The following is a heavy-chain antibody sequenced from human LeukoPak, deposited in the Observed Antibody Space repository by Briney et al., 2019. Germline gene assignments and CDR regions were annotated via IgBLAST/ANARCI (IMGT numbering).Heavy chain of an antibody. CDR2: IWYDGSGE. V-gene: IGHV3-33*01. J-gene: IGHJ2*01. Sequence: GGSLRLSCAASGFTFSIYGMHWVRQAPGKGLEWVAVIWYDGSGEYYADSVKGRFTISRDNSKNTLYLQMNSLRDEDTTVYYCARDTHYYGSGSYQYWYFDLWGRGTLVTVSS. D-gene: IGHD3-10*01. CDR1: GFTFSIYG. CDR3: ARDTHYYGSGSYQYWYFDL.